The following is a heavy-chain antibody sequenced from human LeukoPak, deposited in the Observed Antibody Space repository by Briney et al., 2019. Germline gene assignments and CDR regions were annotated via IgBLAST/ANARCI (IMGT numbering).Heavy chain of an antibody. J-gene: IGHJ4*02. D-gene: IGHD5-12*01. CDR2: ISSSGSTI. CDR1: GFTFSSYE. Sequence: GGSLRLSCAASGFTFSSYEMNWVRQAPGKGLEWVSYISSSGSTIYYADSVKGRFTISRDNSKNTLYLQMNSLRAEDTAVYYCAREVATQGDYWGQGTLVTVSS. V-gene: IGHV3-48*03. CDR3: AREVATQGDY.